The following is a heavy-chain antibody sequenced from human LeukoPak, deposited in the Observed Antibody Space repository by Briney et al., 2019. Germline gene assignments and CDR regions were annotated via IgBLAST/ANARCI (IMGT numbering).Heavy chain of an antibody. CDR2: IYYSGST. D-gene: IGHD2-21*02. CDR1: GGSISSYY. J-gene: IGHJ5*02. V-gene: IGHV4-59*08. CDR3: ARRVVVTATTGGWFDP. Sequence: PSETLSLTCTVSGGSISSYYWSWIRQPPGKGLEWIGYIYYSGSTNYNPSLKSRVTISVDTSKNQFSLKLSSVTAADTAVYYCARRVVVTATTGGWFDPWGQGTLVTVSS.